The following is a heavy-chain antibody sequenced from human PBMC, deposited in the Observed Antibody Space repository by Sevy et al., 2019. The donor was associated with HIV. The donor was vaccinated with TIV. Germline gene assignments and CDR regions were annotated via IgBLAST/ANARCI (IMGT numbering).Heavy chain of an antibody. CDR2: IKQDMSEK. Sequence: GGSLRLSCAASGFTFSSYWMSWVRQAPGKGLEWVANIKQDMSEKYYADSMKGRFNISRDNARNSLYLQMESLRAEDTAVYYCARAQQVTMLVVIGGLYFDFWGQGTLVTVSS. CDR1: GFTFSSYW. D-gene: IGHD3-22*01. V-gene: IGHV3-7*01. J-gene: IGHJ4*02. CDR3: ARAQQVTMLVVIGGLYFDF.